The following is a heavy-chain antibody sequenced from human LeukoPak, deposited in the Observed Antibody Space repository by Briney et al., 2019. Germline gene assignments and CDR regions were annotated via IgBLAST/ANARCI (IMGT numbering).Heavy chain of an antibody. Sequence: PSETLSLTCTVSGGSISSSSYYWGWIRQPPGKGLEWIGSIYYSGSTYYNPSLKSRVTISVDTSKNQFSLKLSSVTAADTAVYYCARGVTYSGSYYSSFSDYWGQGTLVTVSS. J-gene: IGHJ4*02. V-gene: IGHV4-39*01. D-gene: IGHD1-26*01. CDR3: ARGVTYSGSYYSSFSDY. CDR1: GGSISSSSYY. CDR2: IYYSGST.